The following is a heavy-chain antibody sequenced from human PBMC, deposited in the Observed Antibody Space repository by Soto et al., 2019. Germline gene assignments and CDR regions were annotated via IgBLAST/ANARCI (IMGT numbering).Heavy chain of an antibody. CDR2: IYWNDDK. V-gene: IGHV2-5*01. J-gene: IGHJ5*02. Sequence: QITLKESGPTLVKPTQTLTLTCTFSGFSLSTSGVGVGWIRQPPGKALEWLALIYWNDDKRYSPSLKSRLTITKDTSKNQVVLTMTNMDPVDTATYYCAHRPHLVLGTEADYGDYVLMDPTHYNWFDPWGQGTLVTVSS. CDR1: GFSLSTSGVG. D-gene: IGHD4-17*01. CDR3: AHRPHLVLGTEADYGDYVLMDPTHYNWFDP.